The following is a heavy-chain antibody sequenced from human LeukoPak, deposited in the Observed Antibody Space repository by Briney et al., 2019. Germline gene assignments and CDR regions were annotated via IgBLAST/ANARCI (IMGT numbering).Heavy chain of an antibody. CDR1: GFTFNNYG. V-gene: IGHV3-20*04. J-gene: IGHJ4*02. D-gene: IGHD3-22*01. CDR2: INWNAVRV. Sequence: GGSLRLSCAASGFTFNNYGMSWVRQAPGKGLEWVSGINWNAVRVGYADSVKGRFTISRDNAKNSLYLQMNSLRAEDTAFYYCARLRNYDSSGYHFEIDYWGQGTLVTVSS. CDR3: ARLRNYDSSGYHFEIDY.